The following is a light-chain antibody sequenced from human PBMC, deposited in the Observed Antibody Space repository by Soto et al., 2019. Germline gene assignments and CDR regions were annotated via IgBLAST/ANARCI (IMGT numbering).Light chain of an antibody. J-gene: IGKJ5*01. V-gene: IGKV3-15*01. CDR1: QSVTTK. Sequence: EIVMTQSPGSLSVSPGERATLSCRAIQSVTTKLAWYQQKPGQAPMLLLYDESNRATDIPARITGSGSGTEFTLTISSLQFEVFAVYYCQQYKLWPITFAQGTRQ. CDR2: DES. CDR3: QQYKLWPIT.